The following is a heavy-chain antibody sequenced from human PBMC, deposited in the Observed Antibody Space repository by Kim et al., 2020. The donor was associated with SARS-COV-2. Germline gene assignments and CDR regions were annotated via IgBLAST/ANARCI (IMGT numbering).Heavy chain of an antibody. V-gene: IGHV4-39*01. CDR3: ARHASMVRGVNRNWFDP. J-gene: IGHJ5*02. CDR1: GGSISSSSYY. Sequence: SETLSLTCTVSGGSISSSSYYWGWIRQPPGKGLEWIGSIYYSGSTYYNPSLKSRVTISVDTSKNQFSLKLSSVTAADTAVYYCARHASMVRGVNRNWFDPWGQGTLVTVSS. CDR2: IYYSGST. D-gene: IGHD3-10*01.